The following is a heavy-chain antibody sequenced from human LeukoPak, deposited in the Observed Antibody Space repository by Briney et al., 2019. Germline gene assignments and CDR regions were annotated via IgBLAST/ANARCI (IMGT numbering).Heavy chain of an antibody. CDR1: GGSISSSSYY. V-gene: IGHV4-39*07. D-gene: IGHD5-18*01. Sequence: PSETLSLTCTVSGGSISSSSYYWGWIRQPPGKGLEWIGSIYYSGSTNYNPSLKSRVTISLDTSKNQFSLKLNSVTAADTAVYFCARDLYLGYNYGSYYYYYMDVWGKGTTVTVSS. J-gene: IGHJ6*03. CDR2: IYYSGST. CDR3: ARDLYLGYNYGSYYYYYMDV.